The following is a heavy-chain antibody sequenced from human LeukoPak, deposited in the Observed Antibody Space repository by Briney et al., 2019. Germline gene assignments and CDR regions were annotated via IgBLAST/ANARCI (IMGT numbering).Heavy chain of an antibody. J-gene: IGHJ1*01. V-gene: IGHV3-7*01. Sequence: GGSLRLSSATSGFTCRDYWMSWVRQAPGKGLEWVANIKHDGSETYYVASAKGRFTIYKAIPKNSLYLQMNNLRTEATAVYYCVKDRGGYVKYRTFESWGQGTLVTASS. D-gene: IGHD5-12*01. CDR3: VKDRGGYVKYRTFES. CDR1: GFTCRDYW. CDR2: IKHDGSET.